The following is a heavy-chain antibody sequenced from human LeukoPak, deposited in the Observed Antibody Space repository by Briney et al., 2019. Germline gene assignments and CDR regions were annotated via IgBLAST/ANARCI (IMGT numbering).Heavy chain of an antibody. CDR2: ISSDGTSP. Sequence: GGTLRLSCAASVFTFSSYGMTWVRQAPGKGLVWVSRISSDGTSPNYADSVKGRFTISRDNAKNTLYLQMNSLRAEDTGVYYCGMLPPGYWGQGTLVTVSS. CDR3: GMLPPGY. D-gene: IGHD3-16*01. CDR1: VFTFSSYG. V-gene: IGHV3-74*01. J-gene: IGHJ4*02.